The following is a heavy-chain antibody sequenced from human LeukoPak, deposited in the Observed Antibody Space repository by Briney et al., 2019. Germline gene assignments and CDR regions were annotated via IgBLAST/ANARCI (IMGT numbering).Heavy chain of an antibody. D-gene: IGHD6-19*01. V-gene: IGHV3-23*01. CDR1: GFTFSSYA. CDR3: ALRRSGYFDY. J-gene: IGHJ4*02. CDR2: ISGSGGST. Sequence: GGSLRLSCAASGFTFSSYAMSWVRQAPGNGLEWVSAISGSGGSTYYADSVKGRFTISRDNSKNTLYLQMNSLRAEDTAVYYCALRRSGYFDYWGQGTLVTVSS.